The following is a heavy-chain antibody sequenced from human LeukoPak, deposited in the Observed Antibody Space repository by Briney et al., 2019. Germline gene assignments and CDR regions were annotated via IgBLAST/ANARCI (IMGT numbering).Heavy chain of an antibody. CDR2: ISAYNGNT. CDR1: GYTFTSYG. D-gene: IGHD3-22*01. J-gene: IGHJ4*02. CDR3: ARVDYYDSSGYQCDY. Sequence: ASVKVSCKASGYTFTSYGISWVRQAPGQGLEWMGWISAYNGNTNYAQKLQGRVTMTTDTSTSTAYMELRSLRSDDTAVYYCARVDYYDSSGYQCDYWGQGTLVTVSS. V-gene: IGHV1-18*01.